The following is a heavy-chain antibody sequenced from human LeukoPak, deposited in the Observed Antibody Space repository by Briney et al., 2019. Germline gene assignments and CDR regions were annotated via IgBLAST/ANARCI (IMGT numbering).Heavy chain of an antibody. V-gene: IGHV4-61*02. CDR1: GGSISSGSYY. D-gene: IGHD3-10*01. J-gene: IGHJ4*02. CDR3: ARQDPRGVI. Sequence: KSSQPLSLTCTDSGGSISSGSYYWSWIRQPAGKGLEWIGRIYTSGSTNYNPSLKSRVTISVDTSKNQFSLKVNSVTAADTAVYYCARQDPRGVIWGQGTLVTVSS. CDR2: IYTSGST.